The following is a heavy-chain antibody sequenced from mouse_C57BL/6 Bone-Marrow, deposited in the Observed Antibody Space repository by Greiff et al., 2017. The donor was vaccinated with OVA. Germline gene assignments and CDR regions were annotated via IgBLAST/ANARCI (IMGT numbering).Heavy chain of an antibody. D-gene: IGHD2-12*01. CDR1: GYTFTSYT. CDR2: INPSSGYT. V-gene: IGHV1-4*01. Sequence: VQLQQSGAELVRPGASVKMSCKASGYTFTSYTMHWVKQRPGQGLEWIGYINPSSGYTKYNQKFKDKATLTADNSSSTAYMQLSSLTSEASAVYVCAKGSSYWFDYWGQGTLVTVSA. CDR3: AKGSSYWFDY. J-gene: IGHJ3*01.